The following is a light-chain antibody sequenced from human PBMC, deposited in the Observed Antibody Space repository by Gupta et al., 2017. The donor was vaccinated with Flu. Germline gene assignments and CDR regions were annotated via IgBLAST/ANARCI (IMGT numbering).Light chain of an antibody. V-gene: IGKV4-1*01. CDR2: WAS. CDR1: HTLFWASNQKNY. CDR3: QQYDSTPIT. J-gene: IGKJ5*01. Sequence: TVLTQSPDSLVMSPAETLSINCQSSHTLFWASNQKNYLAWYQQKPGQPPKLLIYWASTRNSGVPDRFSGGGSGTDFTLTISTLQAEDVAMYYCQQYDSTPITCGQGTRLEI.